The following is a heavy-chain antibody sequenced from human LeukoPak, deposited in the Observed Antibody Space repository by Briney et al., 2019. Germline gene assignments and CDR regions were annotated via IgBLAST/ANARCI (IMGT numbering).Heavy chain of an antibody. CDR2: IYPGDSDT. CDR3: ARLTNIAAAGYFDY. J-gene: IGHJ4*02. V-gene: IGHV5-51*01. CDR1: GYSFTSYW. Sequence: GEALKISCKGSGYSFTSYWIGWVRQMPGKGLEWMGIIYPGDSDTRYSPSFQGQVTISADKSISTVYLQWSSLKASDTAMYYCARLTNIAAAGYFDYWGQGTLVTVSS. D-gene: IGHD6-13*01.